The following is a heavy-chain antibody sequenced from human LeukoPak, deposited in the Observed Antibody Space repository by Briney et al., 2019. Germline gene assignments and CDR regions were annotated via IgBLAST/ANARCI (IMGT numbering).Heavy chain of an antibody. D-gene: IGHD6-19*01. CDR2: ISAYNGNT. J-gene: IGHJ4*02. CDR1: GYTFTSYG. Sequence: ASVKVSCKSSGYTFTSYGISWVRQAPGQGLEWMGWISAYNGNTNYAQKLQCRVTMTTDTSTSTAYIELRSLRSDDTAVYYCAKGIAVAGPFDYWGQGTLVTVSS. V-gene: IGHV1-18*01. CDR3: AKGIAVAGPFDY.